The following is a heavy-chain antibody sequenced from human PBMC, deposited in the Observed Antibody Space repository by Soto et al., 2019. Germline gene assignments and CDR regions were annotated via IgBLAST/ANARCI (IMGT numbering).Heavy chain of an antibody. Sequence: GGSLRLSCAASGFTFSNAWMSWVRQAPGKGLEWVGRIKSKTDGGTTDYAAPVKGRFTISRDDSKNTLYLQMNSLKTEDTAVYYCTTEAYDFWSGSDYWGQGTLVTVSS. V-gene: IGHV3-15*01. CDR2: IKSKTDGGTT. CDR1: GFTFSNAW. D-gene: IGHD3-3*01. CDR3: TTEAYDFWSGSDY. J-gene: IGHJ4*02.